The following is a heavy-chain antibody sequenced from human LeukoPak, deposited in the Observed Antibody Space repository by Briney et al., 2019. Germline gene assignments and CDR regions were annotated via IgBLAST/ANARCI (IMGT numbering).Heavy chain of an antibody. D-gene: IGHD3-3*01. Sequence: PSETLSLTCTVSGGSISSGDYYWSWIRQPPGKGLEWIGEINHSGSTNYNPSLKSRVTISVDTSKNQFSLKLSSVTAADTAVYYCARGQKKYDFWSGYELAPKVGAQTYGMDVWGQGTTVTVSS. CDR1: GGSISSGDYY. CDR2: INHSGST. V-gene: IGHV4-39*07. CDR3: ARGQKKYDFWSGYELAPKVGAQTYGMDV. J-gene: IGHJ6*02.